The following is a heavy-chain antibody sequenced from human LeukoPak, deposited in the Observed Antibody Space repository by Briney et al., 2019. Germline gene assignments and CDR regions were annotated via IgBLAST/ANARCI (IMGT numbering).Heavy chain of an antibody. V-gene: IGHV3-23*01. CDR1: GFTFSSYA. J-gene: IGHJ4*02. D-gene: IGHD2-15*01. CDR3: AKDLGRYCSGGSCYSVPFDY. Sequence: GGSLRLSCAASGFTFSSYAMSWVHQAPGKGLEWVSAISGSGGSTYYADSVKGRFTISRDNSKNTLYLQMNSLRAEDTAVYYCAKDLGRYCSGGSCYSVPFDYWGQGTLVTVSS. CDR2: ISGSGGST.